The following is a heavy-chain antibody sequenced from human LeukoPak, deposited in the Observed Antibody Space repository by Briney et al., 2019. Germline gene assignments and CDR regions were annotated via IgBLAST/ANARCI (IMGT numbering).Heavy chain of an antibody. D-gene: IGHD4/OR15-4a*01. CDR3: AKSTGATPTHTLDY. V-gene: IGHV3-30*02. CDR2: IRYDGSNK. Sequence: PGGSLRLSCAASGFTFSKYGMHWVRQASGKGLEWVAFIRYDGSNKYYADSVKGRFTISRDNSKNTLFLRMNSLRAEDTAMYYCAKSTGATPTHTLDYWGQGTLVTVSS. J-gene: IGHJ4*02. CDR1: GFTFSKYG.